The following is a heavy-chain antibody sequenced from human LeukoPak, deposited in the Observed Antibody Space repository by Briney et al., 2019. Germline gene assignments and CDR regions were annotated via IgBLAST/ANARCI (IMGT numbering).Heavy chain of an antibody. CDR3: ARDAEYSSGWFGLDV. CDR2: IGSSGGTI. V-gene: IGHV3-48*03. D-gene: IGHD6-19*01. CDR1: GFTFRRYE. J-gene: IGHJ6*02. Sequence: GGSLRLACAASGFTFRRYEMNWVRQAPGRGLGSVSYIGSSGGTIYYADSVKGRFTISRDNAKNSLYLQINSQRAEDSAHYYCARDAEYSSGWFGLDVWGQGATVTVSS.